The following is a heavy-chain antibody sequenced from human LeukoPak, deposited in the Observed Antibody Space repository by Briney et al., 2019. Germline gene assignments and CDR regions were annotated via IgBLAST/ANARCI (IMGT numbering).Heavy chain of an antibody. D-gene: IGHD3-16*01. CDR1: GGSVTSSGYY. CDR2: IFYSGST. V-gene: IGHV4-39*07. Sequence: SETLSLTCTVSGGSVTSSGYYWGWIRQPPGKGLEWIANIFYSGSTYYNPSLKSRVTISVDTSKNQFYLKLTSVTAADTAIYYCAREGRVFGKTFDYWGQGTLVRVFS. CDR3: AREGRVFGKTFDY. J-gene: IGHJ4*02.